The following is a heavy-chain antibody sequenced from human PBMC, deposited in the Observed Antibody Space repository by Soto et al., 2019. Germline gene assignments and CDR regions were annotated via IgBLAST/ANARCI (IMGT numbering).Heavy chain of an antibody. CDR1: GGSFSGYY. D-gene: IGHD1-20*01. V-gene: IGHV4-34*01. CDR3: ASGDNGSPYYFDY. CDR2: INHSGST. J-gene: IGHJ4*02. Sequence: QVQLQQWGAGLLKPSETLSLTCAVYGGSFSGYYWSWIRQPPGKGLEWIGEINHSGSTNYNPSLKSRVTISVDTSKNQFSLKLSSVTAADTAVYYCASGDNGSPYYFDYWGQGTLVTVSS.